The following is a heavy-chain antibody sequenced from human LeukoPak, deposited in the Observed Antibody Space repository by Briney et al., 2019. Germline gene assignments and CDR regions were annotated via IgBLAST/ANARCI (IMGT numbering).Heavy chain of an antibody. J-gene: IGHJ3*02. CDR1: GGSFSGYY. Sequence: SETLSLTCAVYGGSFSGYYWSWIRQPPGKGLEWIGEINHSGSTNYNPSLKSRVTISVDTSKNQFSLKPSSVTAADTAVYYCARFSPDALDYYDSSGRSDAFDIWGQGTMVTVSS. CDR2: INHSGST. D-gene: IGHD3-22*01. V-gene: IGHV4-34*01. CDR3: ARFSPDALDYYDSSGRSDAFDI.